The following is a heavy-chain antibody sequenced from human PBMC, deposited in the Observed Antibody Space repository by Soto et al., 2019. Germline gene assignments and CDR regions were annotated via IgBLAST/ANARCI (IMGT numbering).Heavy chain of an antibody. Sequence: QVQLVESGGGMVQPGRSLRPSCAASGFMFSNYGMHWVRQAPGKGLEWVAVIWYDGSTKYYADSVKGRLTISRDNSENTLYLQMDSLRAEDTAVYYCAREGESYYDTSGYRHYWYFDLWGRGTLVTVSS. CDR2: IWYDGSTK. D-gene: IGHD3-22*01. V-gene: IGHV3-33*01. J-gene: IGHJ2*01. CDR1: GFMFSNYG. CDR3: AREGESYYDTSGYRHYWYFDL.